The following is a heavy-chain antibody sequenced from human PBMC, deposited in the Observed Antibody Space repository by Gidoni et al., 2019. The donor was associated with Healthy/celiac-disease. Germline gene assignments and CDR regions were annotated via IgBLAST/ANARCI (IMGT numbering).Heavy chain of an antibody. Sequence: EVQLVESGGGLVQPGGSLRLSCAASGFTFSSYEMNWVRQAPGKGLEWVSYISSSGSTIYYADSVKGRFTISRDNAKNSLYLQMNSLRAEDTAVYYCARESLNYDFWSGAVDYWGQGTLVTVSS. V-gene: IGHV3-48*03. CDR2: ISSSGSTI. D-gene: IGHD3-3*01. J-gene: IGHJ4*02. CDR3: ARESLNYDFWSGAVDY. CDR1: GFTFSSYE.